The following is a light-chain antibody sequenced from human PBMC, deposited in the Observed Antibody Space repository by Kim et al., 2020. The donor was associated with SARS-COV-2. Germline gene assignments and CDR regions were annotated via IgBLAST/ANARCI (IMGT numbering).Light chain of an antibody. CDR2: TNN. CDR3: AAWDDSLNGYV. V-gene: IGLV1-44*01. CDR1: SSNIGSNS. J-gene: IGLJ1*01. Sequence: ELTQPPSASGTPGQRVTISCSGSSSNIGSNSVNWYQQVPGTAPKLLIYTNNRRPSRVPDRFSGSKSGTSASLAISGLQSDDEADYYCAAWDDSLNGYVFGTGTKVTVL.